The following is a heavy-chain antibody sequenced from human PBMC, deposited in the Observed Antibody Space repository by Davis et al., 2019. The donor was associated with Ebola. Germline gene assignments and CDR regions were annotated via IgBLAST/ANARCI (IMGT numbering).Heavy chain of an antibody. CDR3: ARSSGYMYFAS. CDR1: GASISTNDW. J-gene: IGHJ4*02. CDR2: IFHSGNI. V-gene: IGHV4-4*02. D-gene: IGHD5-12*01. Sequence: MPSETLSLTCAVSGASISTNDWWSWVRQSPGKGLEWIGEIFHSGNINYNPSLKSRLTISLDNSKNQFSLKLDSVTAADTATYYCARSSGYMYFASWGQGALVTVSS.